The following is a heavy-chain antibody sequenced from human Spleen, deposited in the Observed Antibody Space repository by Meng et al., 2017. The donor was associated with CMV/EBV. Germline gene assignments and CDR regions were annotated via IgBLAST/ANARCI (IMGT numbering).Heavy chain of an antibody. CDR3: ARDAGIAWPFDY. CDR2: ISGGGDNT. CDR1: GFTVSSNY. D-gene: IGHD2-21*01. Sequence: GESLKISCAASGFTVSSNYMSWVRQAPGKGLDWVSTISGGGDNTHYADSVKGRFTISRDNSKDTLYLQMDSLRVEDTAVYYCARDAGIAWPFDYWGQGTPVTVSS. V-gene: IGHV3-53*01. J-gene: IGHJ4*02.